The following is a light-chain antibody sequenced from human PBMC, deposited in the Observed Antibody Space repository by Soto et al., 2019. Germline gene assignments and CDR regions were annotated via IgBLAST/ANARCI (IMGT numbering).Light chain of an antibody. CDR2: GAS. Sequence: EILMTQSPSTLSVSPGGRSTLSCKSSESISDNLAWYQHRPGQSPRLLIYGASTRATGIPARFSGSGSGTEFTLTISSLQSEDSAVYFCQQYNNWPPWTFGQGTKVDI. J-gene: IGKJ1*01. V-gene: IGKV3-15*01. CDR1: ESISDN. CDR3: QQYNNWPPWT.